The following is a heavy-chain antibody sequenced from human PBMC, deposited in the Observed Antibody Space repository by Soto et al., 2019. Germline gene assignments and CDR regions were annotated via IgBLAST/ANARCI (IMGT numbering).Heavy chain of an antibody. CDR1: GYTFTSHG. J-gene: IGHJ4*01. CDR3: ARTPTYSRLGDH. CDR2: INPNNDNS. D-gene: IGHD3-22*01. Sequence: QVEMVQSGGEGKKPGASVKVCGKASGYTFTSHGISWVRQAPGQGLEWVGWINPNNDNSVSAQKFQDRVTLTIDTSTSTVYMELRSLTSDETAFYYCARTPTYSRLGDHGGHGTLVTVPS. V-gene: IGHV1-18*04.